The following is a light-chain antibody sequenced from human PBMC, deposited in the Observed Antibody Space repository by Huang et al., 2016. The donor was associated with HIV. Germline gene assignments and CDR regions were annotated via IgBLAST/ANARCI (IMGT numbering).Light chain of an antibody. CDR1: RGIANY. Sequence: DIQMTQSPSSLSASLGDRVTISCRASRGIANYLAWYQQKPGKGPKLLIYAASTRQSGVPSRLSGSGSGTHFTLTIRNLQPEDVATYYCQNYNSAPSWTFGQGTKVEIK. V-gene: IGKV1-27*01. CDR2: AAS. J-gene: IGKJ1*01. CDR3: QNYNSAPSWT.